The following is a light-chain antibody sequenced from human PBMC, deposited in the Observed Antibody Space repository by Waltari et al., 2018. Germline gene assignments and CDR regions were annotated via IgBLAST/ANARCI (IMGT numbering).Light chain of an antibody. Sequence: DIQLTQSPSFLSASVGDSVTFTCRASQGISGYLAWCQKKQNKAPKLLIDGASTLQSGVPSRFSGGKSGTEFTLTISSLQPEDFATYFCQHVYSYPVTFGGGTTVDI. V-gene: IGKV1-9*01. CDR3: QHVYSYPVT. CDR2: GAS. CDR1: QGISGY. J-gene: IGKJ4*01.